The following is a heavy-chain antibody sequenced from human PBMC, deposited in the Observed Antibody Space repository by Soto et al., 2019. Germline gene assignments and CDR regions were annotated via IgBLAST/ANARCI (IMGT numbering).Heavy chain of an antibody. D-gene: IGHD3-10*01. V-gene: IGHV4-34*01. CDR3: ARNQYYYGSGPPGP. CDR2: INHSGST. Sequence: QVQLQQWGAGLLKPSETLSLTCAVYGGSFSGYYWSWIRQPPGKGLEWIGEINHSGSTNYNPSLKSRVTISVDRSKNQFSLKLSSVTAADTAVYYCARNQYYYGSGPPGPWGQGTLVTVSS. CDR1: GGSFSGYY. J-gene: IGHJ5*02.